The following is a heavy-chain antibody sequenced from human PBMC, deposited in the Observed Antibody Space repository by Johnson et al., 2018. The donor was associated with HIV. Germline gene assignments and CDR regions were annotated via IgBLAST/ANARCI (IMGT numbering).Heavy chain of an antibody. D-gene: IGHD3/OR15-3a*01. J-gene: IGHJ3*02. V-gene: IGHV3-9*01. CDR2: ITWNSGKI. Sequence: VQLVESGGGLVQPGRSLRLSCAASGFTFGDYAMHWVRQAPGKGLEWVSGITWNSGKIDYAASVKGRFTISRDDSKNTLYLQMNSLKTEDTAVYYCTTAELGWTGLGAFDIWGQGTMVTVSS. CDR1: GFTFGDYA. CDR3: TTAELGWTGLGAFDI.